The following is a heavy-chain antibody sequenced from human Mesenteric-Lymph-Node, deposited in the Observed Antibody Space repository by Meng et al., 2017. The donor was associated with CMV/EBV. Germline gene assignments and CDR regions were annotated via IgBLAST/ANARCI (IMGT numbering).Heavy chain of an antibody. V-gene: IGHV1-2*02. CDR1: GYSFTGYY. CDR3: ARMGYCSSTSCSDIPEYFQH. CDR2: INPNSGGT. Sequence: ASVKVSCKASGYSFTGYYIYWVRQAPGEGLEWMGWINPNSGGTNYAQKFQGRVTMTRDTSISTAYMELSRLRSDDTAVYYCARMGYCSSTSCSDIPEYFQHWGQGTQVTVSS. D-gene: IGHD2-2*01. J-gene: IGHJ1*01.